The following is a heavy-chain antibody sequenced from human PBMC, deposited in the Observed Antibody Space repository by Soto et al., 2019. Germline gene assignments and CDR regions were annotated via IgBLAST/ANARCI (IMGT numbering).Heavy chain of an antibody. CDR3: AKDTYSYDAFDI. J-gene: IGHJ3*02. V-gene: IGHV3-53*01. CDR2: IYSGGST. CDR1: GLDVSGNY. D-gene: IGHD6-13*01. Sequence: AGGSLRLSCAVSGLDVSGNYMTWVRQAPGKGLEWVSVIYSGGSTYYADSVKGRFTISRDNSKNTLYLQMNSLRAEDTAVYYCAKDTYSYDAFDIWGQGTMVTVSS.